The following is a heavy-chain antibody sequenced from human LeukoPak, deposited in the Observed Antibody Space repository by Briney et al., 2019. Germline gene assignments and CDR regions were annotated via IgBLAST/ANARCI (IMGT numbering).Heavy chain of an antibody. V-gene: IGHV3-20*04. CDR1: GFTFDDYG. D-gene: IGHD1-26*01. J-gene: IGHJ4*02. CDR3: AILRQWELRRFAFDY. Sequence: GGSLRLSCAASGFTFDDYGMSWVRQAPGKGLEWVSGINWNGGSTGYADSVKGRFTISRDNAKNSLYLQMNSLRAEDTAVYYCAILRQWELRRFAFDYWGQGTLVTVSS. CDR2: INWNGGST.